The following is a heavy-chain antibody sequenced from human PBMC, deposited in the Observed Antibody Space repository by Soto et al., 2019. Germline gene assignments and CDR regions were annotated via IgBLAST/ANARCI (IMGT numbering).Heavy chain of an antibody. Sequence: GESLKISCKGSGYSFTSYWIGWVRQMPGKGLEWMGIIYPGDSDTRYSPSFQGQVTVSADKSSTTAYLQWSSLKASDTAMYSCARRPGDIVVVPAAISAFDIWGQGTMVTVSS. CDR3: ARRPGDIVVVPAAISAFDI. J-gene: IGHJ3*02. V-gene: IGHV5-51*01. CDR2: IYPGDSDT. CDR1: GYSFTSYW. D-gene: IGHD2-2*01.